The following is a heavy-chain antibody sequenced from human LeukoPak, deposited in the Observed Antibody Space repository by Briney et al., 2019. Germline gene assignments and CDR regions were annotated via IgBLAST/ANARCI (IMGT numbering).Heavy chain of an antibody. J-gene: IGHJ3*02. D-gene: IGHD3-9*01. V-gene: IGHV5-51*01. CDR1: DHRFTSDW. CDR3: ARQPPNLYEILTGYYPVGAFDM. Sequence: AGESLQISCKSSDHRFTSDWIGWVRQKPGKGLEGMGIIYPGDSDTRYSPSFQGQVNISADKSISTAYLQWSSLKASDTAMYYCARQPPNLYEILTGYYPVGAFDMWGQGTMVTVSS. CDR2: IYPGDSDT.